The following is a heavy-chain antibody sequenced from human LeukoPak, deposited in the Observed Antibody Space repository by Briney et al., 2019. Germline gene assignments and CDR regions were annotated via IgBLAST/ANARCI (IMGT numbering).Heavy chain of an antibody. CDR2: IYGGGST. J-gene: IGHJ3*02. D-gene: IGHD2-15*01. Sequence: GGSLRLSCAASGFTVSSNYMSWVRQAPGKGLEWVSVIYGGGSTYYADSVKGRFTISRDNSKNTLYLQMNSLRAEDTAVYYCARDWGSGTYCSGGSCYEAGAFDIWGQGTMVTVSS. CDR1: GFTVSSNY. CDR3: ARDWGSGTYCSGGSCYEAGAFDI. V-gene: IGHV3-66*01.